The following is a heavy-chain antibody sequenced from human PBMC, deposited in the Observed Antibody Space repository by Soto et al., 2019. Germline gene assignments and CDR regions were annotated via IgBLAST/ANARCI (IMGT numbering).Heavy chain of an antibody. CDR3: ARPGGMVAHGAASWFDP. V-gene: IGHV1-2*02. Sequence: QVQLVQSGAEVKKPGASVKVSCKASGYTFTGYYMHWVRQAPGQGLEWMGWINPNSGGTNYAQKFQGRVTMTRDTSISTAYMELSRLRSDDTAVYYCARPGGMVAHGAASWFDPWGQGTLVTVSS. CDR1: GYTFTGYY. CDR2: INPNSGGT. D-gene: IGHD1-26*01. J-gene: IGHJ5*02.